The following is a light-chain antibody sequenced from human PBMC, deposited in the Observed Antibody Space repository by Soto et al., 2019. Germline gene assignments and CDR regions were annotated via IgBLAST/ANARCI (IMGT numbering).Light chain of an antibody. CDR2: DAS. J-gene: IGKJ1*01. V-gene: IGKV1-5*01. CDR1: QSISSW. Sequence: DIQMTQSPSTLSASVEDRVTITCRASQSISSWLAWYQQKPGKAPKLLIYDASSLESGVPSRFSGSGSGTEFTLTISSLQPDDFVTYYCQQHNSYSGTFGQGTKVDI. CDR3: QQHNSYSGT.